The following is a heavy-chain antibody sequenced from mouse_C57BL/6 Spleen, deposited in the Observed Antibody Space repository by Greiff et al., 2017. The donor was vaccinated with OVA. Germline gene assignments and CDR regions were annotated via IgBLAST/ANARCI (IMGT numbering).Heavy chain of an antibody. CDR2: ISYDGSN. CDR1: GYSITSGYY. Sequence: EVQVVESGPGLVKPSQSLSLTCSVTGYSITSGYYWNWIRQFPGNKLEWMGYISYDGSNNYNPSLKNRISITRDTSKNQFFLKLNSVTTEDTATYYCARGERGPFAYWGQGTLVTVSA. J-gene: IGHJ3*01. V-gene: IGHV3-6*01. CDR3: ARGERGPFAY.